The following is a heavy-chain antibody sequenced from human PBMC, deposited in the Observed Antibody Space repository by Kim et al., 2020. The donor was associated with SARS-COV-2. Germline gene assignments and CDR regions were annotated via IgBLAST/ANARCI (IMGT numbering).Heavy chain of an antibody. CDR1: GFTFSDYY. V-gene: IGHV3-11*05. D-gene: IGHD5-18*01. CDR3: ARDYTAMDY. CDR2: ISSSSSYT. Sequence: GGSLRLSCAASGFTFSDYYMSWIRQAPGKGLEWVSYISSSSSYTNYADSANGRFTISRDNAKNSLYLQMNSLRAEDTAVYYFARDYTAMDYWGQGTLVTV. J-gene: IGHJ4*02.